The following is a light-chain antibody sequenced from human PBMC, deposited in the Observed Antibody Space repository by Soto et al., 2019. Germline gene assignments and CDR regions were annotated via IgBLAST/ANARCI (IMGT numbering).Light chain of an antibody. Sequence: DIQMTQSPSTLSASVGDRVTIICRASQSISSWLAWYQLKPGKAPKLLIYKASTLESGVPSRFSGSGSGTEFTLTISSLQPDDFATYYCQQYSTYSPVTFGQGTKLEIK. V-gene: IGKV1-5*03. CDR2: KAS. CDR1: QSISSW. CDR3: QQYSTYSPVT. J-gene: IGKJ2*01.